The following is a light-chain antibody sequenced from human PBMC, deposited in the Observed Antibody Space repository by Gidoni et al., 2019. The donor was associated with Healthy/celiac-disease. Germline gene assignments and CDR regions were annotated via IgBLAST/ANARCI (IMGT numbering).Light chain of an antibody. CDR1: SRDVGGYNY. CDR3: SSYTSSSTLDV. Sequence: QSALTPPASVSGSHGQSTTISCTGTSRDVGGYNYVSWYQQHPGKAPKLMIYEVSNRPSGVSNRFSGSKSGNTASLTISGLQAEDEADYYCSSYTSSSTLDVFGTGTKVTVL. CDR2: EVS. V-gene: IGLV2-14*01. J-gene: IGLJ1*01.